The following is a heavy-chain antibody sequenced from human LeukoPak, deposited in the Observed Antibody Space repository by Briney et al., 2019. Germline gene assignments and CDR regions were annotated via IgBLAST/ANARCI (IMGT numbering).Heavy chain of an antibody. D-gene: IGHD3-10*01. CDR1: GFTVSSNY. J-gene: IGHJ4*02. CDR2: IYSGGST. CDR3: ARDFYGSGSPSHFDY. Sequence: GGSLRLSCAASGFTVSSNYMSWVRQAPGKGLEWVSVIYSGGSTYYADSVKGRFTISRDNSKNTLYLQMNSLRAEDTAVYYCARDFYGSGSPSHFDYWGQGTLVTVSS. V-gene: IGHV3-53*01.